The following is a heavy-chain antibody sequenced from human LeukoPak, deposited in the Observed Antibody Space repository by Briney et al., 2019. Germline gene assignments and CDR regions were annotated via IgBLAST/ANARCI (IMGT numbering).Heavy chain of an antibody. CDR1: GGTFSSYA. D-gene: IGHD3-10*01. V-gene: IGHV1-69*01. J-gene: IGHJ6*02. CDR3: AREGGSDPYYYYGMDV. CDR2: IIPIFGTA. Sequence: SVKVSCKASGGTFSSYAISWVRQAPGQGLEWMGGIIPIFGTANYAQKFQDRVTITADESTSTAYMELSSLRSEDTAVYYCAREGGSDPYYYYGMDVWGQGTTVTVSS.